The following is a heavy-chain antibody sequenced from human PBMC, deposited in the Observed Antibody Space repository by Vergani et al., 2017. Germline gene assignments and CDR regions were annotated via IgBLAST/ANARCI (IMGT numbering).Heavy chain of an antibody. CDR3: AKVNDYVWGSYRS. J-gene: IGHJ5*02. Sequence: EVQLLESGGGLVQPGGSLRLSCAASGFTFSSYAMSWVRQAPGKGLEWVSAISGSGGSTYYADSVKGRFTISRDNSKNTLYLQMNSLRAEDTAVYYWAKVNDYVWGSYRSWGQGTLVTVSS. CDR2: ISGSGGST. V-gene: IGHV3-23*01. CDR1: GFTFSSYA. D-gene: IGHD3-16*02.